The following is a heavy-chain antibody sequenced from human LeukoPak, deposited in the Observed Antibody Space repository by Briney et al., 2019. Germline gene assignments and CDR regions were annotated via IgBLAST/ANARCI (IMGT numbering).Heavy chain of an antibody. D-gene: IGHD3-22*01. CDR2: IKQDGSEK. Sequence: GGSLRLSCAASGFTFSSYWMSWVRQAPGKGLEWVANIKQDGSEKYYVDSVKGRFTISRGNAKNSLYLQMNSLRTEDTAVYYCARVLRDTYYYDSSGYYGAFDIWGQGTMVTVSS. CDR1: GFTFSSYW. J-gene: IGHJ3*02. V-gene: IGHV3-7*01. CDR3: ARVLRDTYYYDSSGYYGAFDI.